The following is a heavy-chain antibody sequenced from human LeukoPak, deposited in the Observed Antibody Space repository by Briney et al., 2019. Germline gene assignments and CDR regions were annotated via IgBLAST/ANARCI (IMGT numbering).Heavy chain of an antibody. J-gene: IGHJ4*02. V-gene: IGHV4-39*01. CDR2: IYYSGST. CDR3: ARPCGNYHSSGYYGDYFDY. CDR1: GGSISSSSYY. D-gene: IGHD3-22*01. Sequence: SETLSLTCTVSGGSISSSSYYWGWIRQPPGKGLEWIGSIYYSGSTYYNPSLKSRVTISVDTSKNQFSLKLSSVTAADTAVYYCARPCGNYHSSGYYGDYFDYWGQGTLVTVSS.